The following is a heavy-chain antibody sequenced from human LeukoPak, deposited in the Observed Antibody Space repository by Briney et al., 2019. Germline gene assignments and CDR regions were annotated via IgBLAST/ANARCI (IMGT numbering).Heavy chain of an antibody. CDR2: ISNNGGYT. Sequence: GGSLRLSCAASGFTFSSSAMSWVRQAPGRGLEWVSAISNNGGYTYYADSVQGRFTISRDNSKSTLCLQMNSLRAEDTAVYYCAKQLGYCSDGSCYFPYWGQGTLVTVSP. CDR1: GFTFSSSA. J-gene: IGHJ4*02. CDR3: AKQLGYCSDGSCYFPY. D-gene: IGHD2-15*01. V-gene: IGHV3-23*01.